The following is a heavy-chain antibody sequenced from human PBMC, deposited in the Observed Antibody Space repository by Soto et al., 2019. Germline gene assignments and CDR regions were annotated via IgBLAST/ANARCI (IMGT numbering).Heavy chain of an antibody. D-gene: IGHD2-2*01. CDR3: AKDIIVIAHPKLLDY. CDR1: GYTSTNYG. Sequence: APVKVSCKASGYTSTNYGMHWVRQAPGQRLEWMGWINAGSGNTKYSQKFQGRITITRDTSASTVYMELSSLRSEDTAVYYCAKDIIVIAHPKLLDYWAPGALVTGSS. J-gene: IGHJ4*02. CDR2: INAGSGNT. V-gene: IGHV1-3*01.